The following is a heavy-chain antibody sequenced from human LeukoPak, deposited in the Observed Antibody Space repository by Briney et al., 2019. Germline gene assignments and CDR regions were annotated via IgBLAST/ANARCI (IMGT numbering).Heavy chain of an antibody. D-gene: IGHD3-22*01. Sequence: PGRSLRPACAVYAFTFSNFGMDWVRHVQGGWMEWDSGTRGGGDTTYYGESVKGPFTISRDHSKNTPLRQMNCLSTERPAIYDCAKANGYWDYWDQGTRVAVFS. V-gene: IGHV3-23*01. J-gene: IGHJ4*02. CDR3: AKANGYWDY. CDR1: AFTFSNFG. CDR2: TRGGGDTT.